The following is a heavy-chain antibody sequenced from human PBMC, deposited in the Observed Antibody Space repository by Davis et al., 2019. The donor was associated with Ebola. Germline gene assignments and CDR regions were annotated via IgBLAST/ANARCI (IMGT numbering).Heavy chain of an antibody. CDR2: INWNGGST. CDR1: GFTFDDYG. V-gene: IGHV3-20*04. CDR3: AREKGLHRYNWFDP. D-gene: IGHD4-11*01. Sequence: GESLKISCAASGFTFDDYGMSWVRQAPGKGLEWVSGINWNGGSTGYADSVKGRFTISRDNAKNSLDLQMNSLRAEDTALYYCAREKGLHRYNWFDPWGQGTLVTVSS. J-gene: IGHJ5*02.